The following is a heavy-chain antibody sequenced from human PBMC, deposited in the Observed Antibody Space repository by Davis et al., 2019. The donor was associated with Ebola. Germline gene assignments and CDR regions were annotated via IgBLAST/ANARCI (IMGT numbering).Heavy chain of an antibody. CDR2: IIPIFGTA. V-gene: IGHV1-69*13. CDR3: ARENRKLRFLEWFDNYYYYGMDV. D-gene: IGHD3-3*01. Sequence: AASVKVSCKASGGTFSSYAISWVRQAPGQGLEWMGGIIPIFGTANYAQKFQGRVTITADESTSTAYMELRSLRSDDTAVYYCARENRKLRFLEWFDNYYYYGMDVWGQGTTVTVSS. J-gene: IGHJ6*02. CDR1: GGTFSSYA.